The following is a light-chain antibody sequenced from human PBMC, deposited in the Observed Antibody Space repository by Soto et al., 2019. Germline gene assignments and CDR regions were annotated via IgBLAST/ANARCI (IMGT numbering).Light chain of an antibody. J-gene: IGLJ2*01. V-gene: IGLV2-8*01. CDR3: SSYAGSKDVV. CDR1: SSDVGGYNY. Sequence: QSVLTQPPSASGSPGQSVTISCTGTSSDVGGYNYVSWYQHHPGKAPKLMLYEVSKRPSGVPDRFSGSKSGNTASLTVSGLQAEDEDDYYGSSYAGSKDVVFGGGTKLTVL. CDR2: EVS.